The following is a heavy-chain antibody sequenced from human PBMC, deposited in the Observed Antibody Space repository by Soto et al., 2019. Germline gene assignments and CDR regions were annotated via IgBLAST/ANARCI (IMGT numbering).Heavy chain of an antibody. CDR1: GFTFSNAW. CDR3: TTENSGLYGGFDY. Sequence: GGSLRLSCAASGFTFSNAWMNWVRQAPGKGLEWVGRIKSKTDGGTTDYAAPVKGRFTISRDDSKNTLYLQMNSLKTEDTAVYYCTTENSGLYGGFDYWGQGTLVTVSS. J-gene: IGHJ4*02. V-gene: IGHV3-15*07. CDR2: IKSKTDGGTT. D-gene: IGHD5-12*01.